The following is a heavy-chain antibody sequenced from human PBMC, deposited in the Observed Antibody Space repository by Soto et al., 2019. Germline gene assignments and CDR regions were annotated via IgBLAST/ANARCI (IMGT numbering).Heavy chain of an antibody. CDR3: ARDQAPTTVTPIDY. V-gene: IGHV3-33*01. J-gene: IGHJ4*02. Sequence: PGGSLRLSCAASGFTFSSYGMHWVRQAPGKGLEWVAVIWYDGSNKYYADSVKGRFTISRDNSKNTLYLQMNSLRAEDTAVYYCARDQAPTTVTPIDYWGQGTLVTVSS. CDR2: IWYDGSNK. D-gene: IGHD4-17*01. CDR1: GFTFSSYG.